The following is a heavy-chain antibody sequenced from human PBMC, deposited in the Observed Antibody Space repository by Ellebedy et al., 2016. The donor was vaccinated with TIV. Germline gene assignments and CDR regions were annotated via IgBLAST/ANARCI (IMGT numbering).Heavy chain of an antibody. J-gene: IGHJ5*02. D-gene: IGHD2-2*02. CDR1: GYAFIGQY. CDR2: MNPNTAET. Sequence: ASVKVSXXASGYAFIGQYIHWVRQAPGQGLEWMGWMNPNTAETNYAQKFQGRVTMTRDTSISTAYMELSSLRSDDTAIYYCAKIGVAAIPWGQGTLVTVSS. CDR3: AKIGVAAIP. V-gene: IGHV1-2*02.